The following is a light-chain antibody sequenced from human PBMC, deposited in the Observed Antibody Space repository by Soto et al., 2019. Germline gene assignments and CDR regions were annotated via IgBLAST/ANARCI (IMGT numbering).Light chain of an antibody. CDR1: QSISTW. CDR3: QQYNNWPWT. J-gene: IGKJ1*01. CDR2: KAS. Sequence: DIQMTQSPSTLSASVGDRVTITCRASQSISTWLAWYQQKPGKAPNLLIYKASSLKSGVPSRFSGSGSGTEFTLTISSLQPDDFAVYYCQQYNNWPWTFGQGTKVDIK. V-gene: IGKV1-5*03.